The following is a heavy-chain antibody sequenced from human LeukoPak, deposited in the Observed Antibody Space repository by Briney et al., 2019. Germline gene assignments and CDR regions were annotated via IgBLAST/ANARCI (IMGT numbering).Heavy chain of an antibody. CDR3: ARAPTKFRRDWFDP. D-gene: IGHD3-9*01. CDR1: EFTFSSYE. V-gene: IGHV3-48*03. CDR2: ISTSGSTI. J-gene: IGHJ5*02. Sequence: GGSLRLSCAASEFTFSSYEMNWVRQAPGKGLEWVSYISTSGSTIYYADSLKGRFTITRDTAKNSLDLQMNSLRSEDTAVYYCARAPTKFRRDWFDPWGQGTLVTVSS.